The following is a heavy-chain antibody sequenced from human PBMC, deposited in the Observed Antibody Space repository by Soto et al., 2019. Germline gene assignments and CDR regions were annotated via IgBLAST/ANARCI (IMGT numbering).Heavy chain of an antibody. CDR1: GFNFSSYG. CDR2: IWYDGSNK. D-gene: IGHD1-26*01. V-gene: IGHV3-33*01. J-gene: IGHJ3*02. CDR3: ARGGVGANWPNAFDI. Sequence: TGGSLSLSCAASGFNFSSYGMHWVLQAPGKGLEWVAVIWYDGSNKYYADSVKGRFTISRDNSKNTLYLQMNSLRAEDTAVYYCARGGVGANWPNAFDIWGQGTMVTVSS.